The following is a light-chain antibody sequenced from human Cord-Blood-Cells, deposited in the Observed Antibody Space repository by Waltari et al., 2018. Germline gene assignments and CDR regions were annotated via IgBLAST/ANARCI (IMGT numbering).Light chain of an antibody. J-gene: IGKJ4*01. CDR2: GAS. V-gene: IGKV3-15*01. Sequence: DIVMTQSPAPLSVSPGERAPPSCRASQSVSSNLAWYQQKPGQAPRLLIYGASTRATGIPARCSGSGSGTEFTLTISSLQSEDLAVYYCQQYNNWPPLTFGGGTKVEIK. CDR3: QQYNNWPPLT. CDR1: QSVSSN.